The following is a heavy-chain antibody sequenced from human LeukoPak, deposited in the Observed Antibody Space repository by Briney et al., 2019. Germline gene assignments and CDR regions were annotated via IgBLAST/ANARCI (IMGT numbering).Heavy chain of an antibody. J-gene: IGHJ4*02. CDR3: AKDRDGYNLGFDY. CDR2: ISGSGGST. D-gene: IGHD5-24*01. CDR1: GFTFSSYA. V-gene: IGHV3-23*01. Sequence: GGSLRLSCAASGFTFSSYAMGWVRQAPGKGLEWVSAISGSGGSTYYADSVKGRFTISRDNSKNTLYLQMNSLRAEDTAVYYCAKDRDGYNLGFDYWGQGTLVTVSS.